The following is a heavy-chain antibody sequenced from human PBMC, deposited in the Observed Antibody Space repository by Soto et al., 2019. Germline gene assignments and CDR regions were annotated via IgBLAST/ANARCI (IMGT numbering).Heavy chain of an antibody. CDR3: ARGGWGCVSWFDP. V-gene: IGHV4-30-4*01. Sequence: QVQLQESGPGLVKPSQTLSLTCTVSGGSISSGDYYWRWIRQPPGKGLEWIGYIYYSGSTYYNPSLKSRVTISVDTSKNQFSLKLSSVTAADTAVDYCARGGWGCVSWFDPWGQGTLVTVSS. D-gene: IGHD1-26*01. J-gene: IGHJ5*02. CDR2: IYYSGST. CDR1: GGSISSGDYY.